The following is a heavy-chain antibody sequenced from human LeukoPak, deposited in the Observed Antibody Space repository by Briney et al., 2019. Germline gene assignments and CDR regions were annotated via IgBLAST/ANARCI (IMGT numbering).Heavy chain of an antibody. CDR3: ARFPCGGDCSRDVAFVI. D-gene: IGHD2-21*02. CDR1: GFTFSDYY. V-gene: IGHV3-11*04. CDR2: ISSSGSTI. J-gene: IGHJ3*02. Sequence: GGSLRLSCAASGFTFSDYYMSWIRQAPGKGLEWVSYISSSGSTIYYADSVKGRFTISRDNAKNSLYLQMNSLRAEDTAVYYCARFPCGGDCSRDVAFVIWGQGTMVTVSS.